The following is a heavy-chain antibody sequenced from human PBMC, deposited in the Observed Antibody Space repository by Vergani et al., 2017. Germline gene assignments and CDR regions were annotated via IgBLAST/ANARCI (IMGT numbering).Heavy chain of an antibody. Sequence: EVQLLESGGGLVQPGGSLRLSCAASGFTFSSYAMSWVRQAPGKGLEWVSAISGSGGSTYYADSVKGRFTISRDNSKNTLYLQMNSLRAEDTAVYYCARPPTGNTLRADYYYYYMDVWGKXP. CDR2: ISGSGGST. CDR1: GFTFSSYA. D-gene: IGHD1-7*01. V-gene: IGHV3-23*01. CDR3: ARPPTGNTLRADYYYYYMDV. J-gene: IGHJ6*03.